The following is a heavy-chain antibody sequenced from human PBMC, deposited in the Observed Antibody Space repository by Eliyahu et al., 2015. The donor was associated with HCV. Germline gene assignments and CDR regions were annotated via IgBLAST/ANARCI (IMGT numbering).Heavy chain of an antibody. V-gene: IGHV3-30*04. D-gene: IGHD1-26*01. J-gene: IGHJ5*02. CDR3: ARDFETDYETIVGATPWFDP. CDR2: ISYDGSNK. Sequence: LEWVAVISYDGSNKYYADSVKGRFTISRDNSKNTLYLQMNSLRAEDTAVYYCARDFETDYETIVGATPWFDPWGQGTLVTVSS.